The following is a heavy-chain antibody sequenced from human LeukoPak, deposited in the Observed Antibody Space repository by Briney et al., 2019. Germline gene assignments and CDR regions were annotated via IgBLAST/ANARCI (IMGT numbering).Heavy chain of an antibody. Sequence: PGGSLRLSCAASGFTFSSSWMSWVRQAPGKGLEWVANIKQDGSEKSYVESVRGRLTISRDNAKNSLYLQLNSLRAEDTALYYCARDDPPDYWGQGTLVTVSS. CDR3: ARDDPPDY. CDR2: IKQDGSEK. CDR1: GFTFSSSW. J-gene: IGHJ4*02. V-gene: IGHV3-7*03.